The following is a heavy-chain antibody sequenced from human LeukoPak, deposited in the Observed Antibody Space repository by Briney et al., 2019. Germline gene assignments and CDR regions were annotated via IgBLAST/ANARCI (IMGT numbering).Heavy chain of an antibody. CDR1: GGSISSYY. CDR3: ARGILVVPAAHNWFDP. V-gene: IGHV4-59*01. D-gene: IGHD2-2*01. CDR2: IYYSGST. J-gene: IGHJ5*02. Sequence: SETLSLTCTVSGGSISSYYWSWIRQPPGKGLEWIGYIYYSGSTNYNPSLKSRVTISVDTSKNQFSLKLSSVTAADTAVYYCARGILVVPAAHNWFDPWGQGTLFTVSS.